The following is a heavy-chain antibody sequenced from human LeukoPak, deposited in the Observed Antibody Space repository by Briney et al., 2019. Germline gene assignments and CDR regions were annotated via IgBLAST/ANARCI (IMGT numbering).Heavy chain of an antibody. V-gene: IGHV4-61*02. D-gene: IGHD6-19*01. CDR1: GGSISSDNYY. J-gene: IGHJ4*02. Sequence: SQTLSLTCTVSGGSISSDNYYWSWIRQPAGKGLEWIGRIYSSGSTNYNPSLKSRVTISVDTSKNQFSLNLSSVTAADTAVYYCAREKQWLAEFDYWGQGTLVTVSS. CDR3: AREKQWLAEFDY. CDR2: IYSSGST.